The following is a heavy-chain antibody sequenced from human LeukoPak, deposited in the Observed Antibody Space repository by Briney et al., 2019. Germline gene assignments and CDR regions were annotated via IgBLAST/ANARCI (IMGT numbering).Heavy chain of an antibody. D-gene: IGHD2-21*02. CDR1: GFSFTTYC. Sequence: GESLKISCKGAGFSFTTYCTGSVRHMPAKSLEYMGNIYPGNSDTRYSPSFQGHVTISADKSISTAYLQWSSLKASDTAMYYCARSWVTAYGTILDYWGQRTLVTVSS. V-gene: IGHV5-51*01. J-gene: IGHJ4*02. CDR2: IYPGNSDT. CDR3: ARSWVTAYGTILDY.